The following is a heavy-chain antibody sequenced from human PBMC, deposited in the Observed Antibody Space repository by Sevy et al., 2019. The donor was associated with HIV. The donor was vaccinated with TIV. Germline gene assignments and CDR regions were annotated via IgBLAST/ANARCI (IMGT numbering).Heavy chain of an antibody. CDR3: AKDFTGYNGMDV. V-gene: IGHV3-30*18. Sequence: GSLRLSCAVSGIIFTTSGMHWVRQAPGKGLEWVAVISYDGRNKFYGDSVKGRFTISRDNSKNILFLQMNSLRAEETAVYYCAKDFTGYNGMDVWGQGNMVTVSS. CDR1: GIIFTTSG. D-gene: IGHD3-9*01. CDR2: ISYDGRNK. J-gene: IGHJ6*02.